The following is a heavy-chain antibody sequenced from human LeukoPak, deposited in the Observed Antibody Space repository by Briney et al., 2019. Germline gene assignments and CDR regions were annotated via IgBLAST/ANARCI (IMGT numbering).Heavy chain of an antibody. CDR1: GFSLSTRGMR. V-gene: IGHV2-70*04. J-gene: IGHJ4*02. D-gene: IGHD3-10*01. Sequence: SGPTLVNPTQTLTLTCTFSGFSLSTRGMRVSWIRQPPGKALEWLSRIDWDDDKFYSTSLKTRLTISKDTSKNQVVLTMTNMDPVDTATYYCARTESGSGYDYWGQGTLVTVSS. CDR2: IDWDDDK. CDR3: ARTESGSGYDY.